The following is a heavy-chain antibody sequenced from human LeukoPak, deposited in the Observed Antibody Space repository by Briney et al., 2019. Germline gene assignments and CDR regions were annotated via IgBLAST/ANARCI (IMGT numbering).Heavy chain of an antibody. CDR3: AKGDAFDSSGYRFDY. V-gene: IGHV3-43*01. CDR1: GFTFDDYT. D-gene: IGHD3-22*01. J-gene: IGHJ4*02. CDR2: ISWDGGST. Sequence: GGSLRLSCAASGFTFDDYTMHWVRQAPGKGLEWVSLISWDGGSTYYADSVKGRFTISRDNSKNSLYLQMNSLRTEDTALYYCAKGDAFDSSGYRFDYWGQGTLVTVSS.